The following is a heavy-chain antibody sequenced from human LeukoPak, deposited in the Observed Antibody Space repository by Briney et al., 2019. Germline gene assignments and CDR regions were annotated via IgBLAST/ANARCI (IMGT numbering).Heavy chain of an antibody. Sequence: SQTLSLTCTVSGASISSGNSYWSWIRQPAGKGLEWIGRIYTSGRTNLNPALKSRVTLSLATSKNQFSLNLTSVAAADTAVYYCVRGHNSGWSDFDYWGLGTLVTVSS. D-gene: IGHD6-19*01. CDR1: GASISSGNSY. CDR3: VRGHNSGWSDFDY. V-gene: IGHV4-61*02. CDR2: IYTSGRT. J-gene: IGHJ4*02.